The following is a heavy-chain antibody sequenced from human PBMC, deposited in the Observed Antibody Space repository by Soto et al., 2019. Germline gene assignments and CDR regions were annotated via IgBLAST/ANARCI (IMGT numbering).Heavy chain of an antibody. CDR1: GFTFSSYW. CDR2: IKQDGSEK. CDR3: ARVGSGWYRGTVDY. V-gene: IGHV3-7*01. Sequence: GGSLRLSCAASGFTFSSYWMSWVRQAPGKGLEWVANIKQDGSEKYYVDSVKGRFTISRDNAKNSLYLQMNSLRAEDTAVYYCARVGSGWYRGTVDYWGQGTLVTVSS. D-gene: IGHD6-19*01. J-gene: IGHJ4*02.